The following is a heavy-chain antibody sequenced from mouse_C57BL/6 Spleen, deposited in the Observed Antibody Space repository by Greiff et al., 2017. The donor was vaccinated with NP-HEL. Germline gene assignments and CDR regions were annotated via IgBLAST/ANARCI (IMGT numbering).Heavy chain of an antibody. D-gene: IGHD2-1*01. CDR2: IYPGDGDT. Sequence: QVQLKHSGAELVKPGASVKISCKASGYAFSSYWMNWVKQRPGKGLEWIGQIYPGDGDTNYNGKFKGKATLTADKSSSTAYMQLSSLTSEDSAVYFCARAGTYGNPFAYWGQGTLVTVSA. CDR1: GYAFSSYW. V-gene: IGHV1-80*01. CDR3: ARAGTYGNPFAY. J-gene: IGHJ3*01.